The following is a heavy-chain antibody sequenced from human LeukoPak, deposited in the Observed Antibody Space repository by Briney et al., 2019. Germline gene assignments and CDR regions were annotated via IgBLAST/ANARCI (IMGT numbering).Heavy chain of an antibody. D-gene: IGHD3/OR15-3a*01. Sequence: SETLSLTCTDSGGSVSSGSYYWSWIRQPPGKGLEWIGYIYYSGSTNYNPSLKSRVTISVDTSKNQFSLKLSSVTAADTAVYYCARGGGLAIDYWGQGTLVTVSS. J-gene: IGHJ4*02. CDR1: GGSVSSGSYY. CDR3: ARGGGLAIDY. CDR2: IYYSGST. V-gene: IGHV4-61*01.